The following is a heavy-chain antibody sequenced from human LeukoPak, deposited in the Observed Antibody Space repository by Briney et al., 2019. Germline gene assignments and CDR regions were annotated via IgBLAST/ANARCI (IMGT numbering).Heavy chain of an antibody. CDR2: VSSRGSII. CDR1: GFTFSSYE. V-gene: IGHV3-48*03. D-gene: IGHD3-22*01. Sequence: TGGSLRLSCAASGFTFSSYEMNWVRQAPGKGLEWVSYVSSRGSIIHYADSVKGRFTVSRDNAKNSLYLQLNSLRAEDTAVYYCARAVDPHYYDSSGFDYWGQGTLVTVSS. CDR3: ARAVDPHYYDSSGFDY. J-gene: IGHJ4*02.